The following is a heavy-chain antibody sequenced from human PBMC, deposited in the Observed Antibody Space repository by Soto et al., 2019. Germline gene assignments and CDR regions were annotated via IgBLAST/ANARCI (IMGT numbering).Heavy chain of an antibody. CDR3: ARGIQITFGGVIVRGDYFDY. D-gene: IGHD3-16*02. Sequence: SETLSLTCAAYGGSFSAHFRSWIRQPPGKGLERFGEIKYSGKTNYNPSLKSRVTISVDTSKNQFSLKLSSVTAADTAVYYCARGIQITFGGVIVRGDYFDYWDQGTLVTVSS. J-gene: IGHJ4*02. CDR2: IKYSGKT. CDR1: GGSFSAHF. V-gene: IGHV4-34*01.